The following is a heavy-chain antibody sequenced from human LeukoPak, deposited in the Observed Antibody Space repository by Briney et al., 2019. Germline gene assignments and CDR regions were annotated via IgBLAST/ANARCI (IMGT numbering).Heavy chain of an antibody. CDR3: ARAVVAVTHWFDP. V-gene: IGHV4-61*02. CDR2: IYTSGST. J-gene: IGHJ5*02. CDR1: GGSISSGSYY. Sequence: SETLSLTCTVSGGSISSGSYYWSWIRQPAGKGLEWIGRIYTSGSTNYNPSLKSRVTISVDASKNQFSLKLSSVTAADTAVYYCARAVVAVTHWFDPWGQGTLATVSS. D-gene: IGHD5-12*01.